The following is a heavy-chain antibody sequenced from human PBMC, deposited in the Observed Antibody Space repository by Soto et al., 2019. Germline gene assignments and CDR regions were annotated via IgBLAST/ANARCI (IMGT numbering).Heavy chain of an antibody. CDR1: GFSLSTYAMG. D-gene: IGHD1-1*01. J-gene: IGHJ5*02. V-gene: IGHV2-5*01. Sequence: QITLKESGPTLVKPTQTLTLSCTFSGFSLSTYAMGVAWIRQPPGKALEWLALVYWNDDNRYSPSLQSRLTITKDTSKNRVILTMLNLGPADTATYYCVHTSGWQHTTWGQGTLVTVSS. CDR3: VHTSGWQHTT. CDR2: VYWNDDN.